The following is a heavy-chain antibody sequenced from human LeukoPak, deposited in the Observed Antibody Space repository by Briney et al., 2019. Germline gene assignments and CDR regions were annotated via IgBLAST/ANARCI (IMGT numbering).Heavy chain of an antibody. Sequence: GGSLRLSCAAFGFTFSNSWMSWVRQAPGKGLEWVANMNQDGSSIYYVDSVKGRFTISRDNAKYSLYLHMNSLRAEDTALYYCAIIRGRNSWGQGTLVTVSS. CDR3: AIIRGRNS. CDR1: GFTFSNSW. CDR2: MNQDGSSI. V-gene: IGHV3-7*01. D-gene: IGHD3-10*01. J-gene: IGHJ4*02.